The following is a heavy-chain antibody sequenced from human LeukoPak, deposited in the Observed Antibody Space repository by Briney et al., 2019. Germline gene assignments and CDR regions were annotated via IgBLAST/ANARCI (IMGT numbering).Heavy chain of an antibody. CDR2: ISSSSSYI. CDR1: GFTFSSYS. J-gene: IGHJ4*02. V-gene: IGHV3-21*01. Sequence: GGSLRLSCAASGFTFSSYSMNWVRQAPGKGLEWVPSISSSSSYIYYADSVKGRFTISRDNAKNSLYLQMNSLRAEDTAVYYCARDFRLRYFDWWGQGTLVTVSS. CDR3: ARDFRLRYFDW. D-gene: IGHD3-9*01.